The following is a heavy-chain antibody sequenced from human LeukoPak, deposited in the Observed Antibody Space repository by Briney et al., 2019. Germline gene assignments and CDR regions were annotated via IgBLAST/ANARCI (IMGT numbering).Heavy chain of an antibody. CDR2: ISAYNGNT. V-gene: IGHV1-18*01. J-gene: IGHJ4*02. D-gene: IGHD1-26*01. CDR1: GYTFTSYG. Sequence: ASVKVSCKASGYTFTSYGISWVRQASGQGLEWMGWISAYNGNTNYAQKLQGRVTMTTDTSTSTAYMELRSLRSDDTAVYYCARDEWELTTPPDWGQGTLVTVSS. CDR3: ARDEWELTTPPD.